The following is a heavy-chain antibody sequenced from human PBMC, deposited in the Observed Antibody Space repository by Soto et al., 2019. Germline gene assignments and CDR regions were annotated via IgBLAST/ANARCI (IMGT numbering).Heavy chain of an antibody. CDR1: GYTFTSYY. J-gene: IGHJ2*01. CDR3: ARDVIVVVTAHPQPHWYFDL. CDR2: INPSGGST. Sequence: ASVKVSCKASGYTFTSYYMHWVRQAPGQGLEWMGIINPSGGSTSYAQKFQGRVTMTRDTSTSTVYMELSSLRSEDTAVYYCARDVIVVVTAHPQPHWYFDLWGRGILVTVSS. D-gene: IGHD2-21*02. V-gene: IGHV1-46*01.